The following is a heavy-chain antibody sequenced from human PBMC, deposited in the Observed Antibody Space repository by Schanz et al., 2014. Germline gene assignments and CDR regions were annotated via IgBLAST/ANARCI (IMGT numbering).Heavy chain of an antibody. CDR2: IKSDGSST. J-gene: IGHJ2*01. Sequence: EVQLVESGGGLVQPGGSLRLSCAASGFTFSSYWMHWVRQVPGKGLVWVSRIKSDGSSTSYADSVKGRFTISRDNSKNTLYLQMNSLRAEYAAIYYCAKDAPYPFDLWGRGTLITVSS. CDR1: GFTFSSYW. V-gene: IGHV3-74*01. CDR3: AKDAPYPFDL.